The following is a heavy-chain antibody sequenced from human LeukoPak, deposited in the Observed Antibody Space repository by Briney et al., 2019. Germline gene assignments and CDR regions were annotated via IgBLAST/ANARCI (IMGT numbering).Heavy chain of an antibody. V-gene: IGHV1-46*01. Sequence: GASVKVSCKASGYTFTSHYMHWVRQAPGQGLEWMGIINPSGGSTSYAQKFQGRVTMTRDTSTSTVYMELSRLRSEDTAVYYCARAVVAGPLPVDYWGQGTLVTVSS. CDR1: GYTFTSHY. CDR3: ARAVVAGPLPVDY. CDR2: INPSGGST. D-gene: IGHD6-19*01. J-gene: IGHJ4*02.